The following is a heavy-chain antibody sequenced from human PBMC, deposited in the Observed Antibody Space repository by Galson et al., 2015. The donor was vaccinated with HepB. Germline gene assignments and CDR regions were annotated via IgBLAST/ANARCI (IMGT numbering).Heavy chain of an antibody. D-gene: IGHD5-24*01. CDR1: GFTFSSYA. V-gene: IGHV3-23*01. CDR2: ISGSGGST. J-gene: IGHJ4*02. CDR3: AKDQVAVPRRDWWGFDY. Sequence: SLRLSCAASGFTFSSYAMSWVRQAPGKGLEWVSAISGSGGSTYYADSVKGRFTISRDNSKNTLYLQMNSLRAEDTAVYYCAKDQVAVPRRDWWGFDYWGQGTLVTVSS.